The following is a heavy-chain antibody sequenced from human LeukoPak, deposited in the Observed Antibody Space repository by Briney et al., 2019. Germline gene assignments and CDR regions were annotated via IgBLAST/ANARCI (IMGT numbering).Heavy chain of an antibody. CDR3: ARGTVVPGAPYYFGC. D-gene: IGHD2-2*01. CDR1: GGSFSGYY. Sequence: PSETLSLTCAVSGGSFSGYYLSWIRQPPGKGLEWIGEINHSGSTNYNPSLKSRVTISVDTSKNQFSLKLSSVTAADTAVDYCARGTVVPGAPYYFGCWGHGTLVTVAS. J-gene: IGHJ4*01. V-gene: IGHV4-34*01. CDR2: INHSGST.